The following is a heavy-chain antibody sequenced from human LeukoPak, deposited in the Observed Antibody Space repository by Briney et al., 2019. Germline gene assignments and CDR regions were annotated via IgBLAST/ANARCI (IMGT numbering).Heavy chain of an antibody. V-gene: IGHV3-23*01. CDR2: ISGSGGST. CDR1: GFTVSSNY. J-gene: IGHJ4*02. Sequence: GGSLRLSCAASGFTVSSNYMSWVRQAPGKGLEWVSAISGSGGSTYYADSVKGRFTISRDNSKNTLYLQMNSLRAEDTAVYYCARYSGYERHFDYWGQGTLVTVSS. CDR3: ARYSGYERHFDY. D-gene: IGHD5-12*01.